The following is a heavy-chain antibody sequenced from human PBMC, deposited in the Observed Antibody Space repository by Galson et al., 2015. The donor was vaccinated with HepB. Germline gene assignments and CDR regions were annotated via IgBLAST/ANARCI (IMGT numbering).Heavy chain of an antibody. CDR1: GYTFSSYS. Sequence: VKVSCKASGYTFSSYSITWVRQAPGQGLEWVGWISPHNRYTNYAQNFQGRVTMTTDTSTNAAYMELRSLRSDDTAIYYCARGAVVVAVGATENNWFDPWGRGTLVTVSS. CDR2: ISPHNRYT. V-gene: IGHV1-18*01. CDR3: ARGAVVVAVGATENNWFDP. J-gene: IGHJ5*02. D-gene: IGHD2-15*01.